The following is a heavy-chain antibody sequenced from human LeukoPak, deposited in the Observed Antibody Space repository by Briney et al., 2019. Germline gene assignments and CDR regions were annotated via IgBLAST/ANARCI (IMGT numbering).Heavy chain of an antibody. D-gene: IGHD4-17*01. CDR2: IYYSGST. J-gene: IGHJ6*02. Sequence: SETLSLTCTVSGGSISSYYWSWIRQPPGKGLEWIGYIYYSGSTNYNPSLESRITISLDTSKNQFSLQLRSVTAADTAVYYCARHFGTVTSYGMDVWGLGTTVTVSS. CDR1: GGSISSYY. V-gene: IGHV4-59*08. CDR3: ARHFGTVTSYGMDV.